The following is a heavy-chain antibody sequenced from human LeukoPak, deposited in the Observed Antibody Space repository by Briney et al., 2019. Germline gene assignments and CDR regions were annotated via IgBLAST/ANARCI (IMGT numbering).Heavy chain of an antibody. CDR1: GFSLSSFG. Sequence: PGGSLRLSCAASGFSLSSFGMHWVRQAPGKRLDWVAVISHDGAFQSYADSVKGRFTISRDISKNTLYLEMNSLRAEDTALFYCARDRDFNFDYWGQGTLVTVSS. CDR3: ARDRDFNFDY. D-gene: IGHD3-9*01. CDR2: ISHDGAFQ. J-gene: IGHJ4*02. V-gene: IGHV3-33*01.